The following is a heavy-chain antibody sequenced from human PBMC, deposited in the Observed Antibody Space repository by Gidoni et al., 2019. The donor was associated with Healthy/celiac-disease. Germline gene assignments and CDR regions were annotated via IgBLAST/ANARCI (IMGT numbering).Heavy chain of an antibody. D-gene: IGHD2-2*01. CDR2: INHSGST. CDR1: GGSFSCYY. J-gene: IGHJ5*02. V-gene: IGHV4-34*01. Sequence: QVQLQQWGAGLLKPSATLSLTCAGFGGSFSCYYWCWIRQPPGKGLEGIGEINHSGSTNYNPSLKSRVTISVDTSKNQFSLKLSSVTAADTAVYYCATRPYLDPWPTNWFDPWGQGTLVTVSS. CDR3: ATRPYLDPWPTNWFDP.